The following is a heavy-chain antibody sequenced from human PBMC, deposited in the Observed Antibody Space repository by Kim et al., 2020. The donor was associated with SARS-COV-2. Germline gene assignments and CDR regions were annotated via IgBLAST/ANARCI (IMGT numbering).Heavy chain of an antibody. CDR3: ARERGSGWYERYFDY. V-gene: IGHV3-33*01. J-gene: IGHJ4*02. CDR2: IWYDGSNK. Sequence: GGSLRLSCAATGFTFSSYGMHWVRQAPGKGLEWVAVIWYDGSNKYYADSVKGRFTISRDNSKNTLYLQMNSLRAEDTAVYYCARERGSGWYERYFDYWGQGTLVTVSS. D-gene: IGHD6-19*01. CDR1: GFTFSSYG.